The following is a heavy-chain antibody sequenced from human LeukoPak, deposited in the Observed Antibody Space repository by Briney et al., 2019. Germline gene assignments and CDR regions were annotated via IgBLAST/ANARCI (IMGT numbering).Heavy chain of an antibody. D-gene: IGHD3-10*01. CDR3: ARLYGSGSYFDF. CDR2: MNPNSGNT. J-gene: IGHJ4*02. V-gene: IGHV1-8*01. Sequence: ASVKVSCKASGYTFTSYDINWVRQATGQGLEWMGWMNPNSGNTGYAQKFQGRVTMTRNTSINTAYMELSSLRSEDTAVYYCARLYGSGSYFDFGGQGTLVTVSS. CDR1: GYTFTSYD.